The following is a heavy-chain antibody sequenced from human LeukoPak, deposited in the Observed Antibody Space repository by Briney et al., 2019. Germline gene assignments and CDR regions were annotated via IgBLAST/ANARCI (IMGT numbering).Heavy chain of an antibody. Sequence: GGSLRLPCAASGFTFDDYAMHWVRQAPGKGLEWVSGISWNSGSIGYADSVKGRFTISRDNAKNSLYLQMNSLRAEDTALYYCAKDATVGGERRYFDYWGQGTLVTVSS. V-gene: IGHV3-9*01. CDR2: ISWNSGSI. D-gene: IGHD4-11*01. CDR3: AKDATVGGERRYFDY. J-gene: IGHJ4*02. CDR1: GFTFDDYA.